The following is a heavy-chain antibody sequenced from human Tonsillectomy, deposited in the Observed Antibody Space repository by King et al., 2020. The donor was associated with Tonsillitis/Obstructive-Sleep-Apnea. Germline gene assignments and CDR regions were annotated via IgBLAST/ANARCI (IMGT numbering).Heavy chain of an antibody. CDR2: ISYDGTNK. CDR3: AIEIGSSGWYPHFDY. D-gene: IGHD6-19*01. J-gene: IGHJ4*02. CDR1: GFTFSSYA. V-gene: IGHV3-30*04. Sequence: VQLVESGGGVVQPGRSLRLSCAASGFTFSSYAMHWVRQAPGKGLEWVAVISYDGTNKNYADSVKGRFTISRDNSKYTLYLQMNSLRAEDTAVYYCAIEIGSSGWYPHFDYWGQGTLVTVSS.